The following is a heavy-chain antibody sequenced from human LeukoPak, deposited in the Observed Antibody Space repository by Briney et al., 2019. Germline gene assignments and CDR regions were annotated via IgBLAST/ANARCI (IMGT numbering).Heavy chain of an antibody. CDR3: AREGLGARYFDY. CDR1: GFNFSYHY. CDR2: TRNKANSYTT. D-gene: IGHD1-26*01. J-gene: IGHJ4*02. Sequence: GGSLRLSCAASGFNFSYHYMDWARQARGEGVEWVGRTRNKANSYTTEYAASVKGRFTISRDDSKTSLYLQMNSLKTEDAAVYYCAREGLGARYFDYWGQGTLVTVSS. V-gene: IGHV3-72*01.